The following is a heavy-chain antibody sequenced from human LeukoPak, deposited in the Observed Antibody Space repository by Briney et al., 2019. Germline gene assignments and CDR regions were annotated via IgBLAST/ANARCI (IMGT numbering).Heavy chain of an antibody. J-gene: IGHJ4*02. CDR1: GGSFSGYY. CDR2: INHSGST. D-gene: IGHD3-9*01. V-gene: IGHV4-34*01. CDR3: ARGLVLRYFDWLPFEY. Sequence: PSETLSLTCAVYGGSFSGYYWSWIRQPPGKGLEWIGEINHSGSTNYNPSLKSRVTISVDTSKNQFSLKLSSVTAADTAVYYCARGLVLRYFDWLPFEYWGQGTLVTVSS.